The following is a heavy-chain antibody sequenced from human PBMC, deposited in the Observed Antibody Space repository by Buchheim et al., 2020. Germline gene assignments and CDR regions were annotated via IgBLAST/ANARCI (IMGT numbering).Heavy chain of an antibody. CDR2: ISGSGGST. V-gene: IGHV3-23*01. Sequence: EVQLLESGGGLVQPGGSLRLSCAASGFTFSSYAMSWVRQAPGKGLEWVSAISGSGGSTYYADSVKGRFSISRANSKNTLYLQMNSLRAEDTAVYYCARDVDDILTGYSHFDYWGQGTL. D-gene: IGHD3-9*01. J-gene: IGHJ4*02. CDR3: ARDVDDILTGYSHFDY. CDR1: GFTFSSYA.